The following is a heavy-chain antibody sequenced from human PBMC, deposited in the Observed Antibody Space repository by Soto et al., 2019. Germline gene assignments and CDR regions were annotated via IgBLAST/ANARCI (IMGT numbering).Heavy chain of an antibody. CDR2: IYYSGST. V-gene: IGHV4-30-4*01. J-gene: IGHJ4*02. D-gene: IGHD6-13*01. Sequence: SETMSLTCTVSGGYLSSGDYYWSWIRQPPGKGLEWIGYIYYSGSTYYNPSLKSRVTISVDTSKNQFSLKLSSVTAADTAVYYCARGLIAAAGIDYWGQGTLVTV. CDR3: ARGLIAAAGIDY. CDR1: GGYLSSGDYY.